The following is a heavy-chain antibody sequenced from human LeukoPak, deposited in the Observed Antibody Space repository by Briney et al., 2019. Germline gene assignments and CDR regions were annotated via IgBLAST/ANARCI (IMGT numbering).Heavy chain of an antibody. V-gene: IGHV4-34*01. J-gene: IGHJ5*02. D-gene: IGHD6-19*01. CDR2: IYYSGST. CDR1: GGSFSGYY. CDR3: ARHYKGAVAGTAFDP. Sequence: PSETLSLTCAVYGGSFSGYYWSWIRQPPGKGLEWIGSIYYSGSTYYNPSLKSRVTISVDTSKNQFSLKLSSVTAADTAVYYCARHYKGAVAGTAFDPWGQGTLVTVSS.